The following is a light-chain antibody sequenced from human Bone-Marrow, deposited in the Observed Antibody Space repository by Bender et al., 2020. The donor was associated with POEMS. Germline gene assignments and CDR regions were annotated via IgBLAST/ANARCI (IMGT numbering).Light chain of an antibody. CDR1: SSDVGAYNY. CDR2: DVS. Sequence: QSALTQPASVSGSPGQSITISCSGTSSDVGAYNYVSWYQQHPGKAPKLMIYDVSNRPSGVSNRFSGSKSGNTASLTISGLQAEDEADYYCSSYTRSNTWVFGGGTKLTVL. J-gene: IGLJ3*02. V-gene: IGLV2-14*03. CDR3: SSYTRSNTWV.